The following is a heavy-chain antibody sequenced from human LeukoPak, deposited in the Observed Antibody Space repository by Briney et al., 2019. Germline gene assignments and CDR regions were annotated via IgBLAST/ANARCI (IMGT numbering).Heavy chain of an antibody. V-gene: IGHV1-2*02. CDR1: RYTFTGYY. CDR3: ASLYYYDSSGLEPFVY. CDR2: INPNSGGT. Sequence: GASVKVSCKASRYTFTGYYMHWVRQAPGQGLEWMGWINPNSGGTNYAQKFQGRVTMTRDTSISTAYMELSRLRSDDTAVYYCASLYYYDSSGLEPFVYWGQGTLVTVSS. D-gene: IGHD3-22*01. J-gene: IGHJ4*02.